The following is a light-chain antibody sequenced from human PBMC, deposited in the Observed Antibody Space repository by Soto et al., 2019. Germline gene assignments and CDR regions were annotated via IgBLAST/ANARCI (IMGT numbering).Light chain of an antibody. CDR1: SGHSSYI. J-gene: IGLJ1*01. CDR3: ETWDSNTRV. V-gene: IGLV4-60*02. Sequence: QPVLTQSSSASASLGSSVKLTCTLSSGHSSYIIAWHQQQPGKAPRYLMKREGSGSYNKGSGVPDRFSGSSSGAERYLTISNLQFEDEADYYCETWDSNTRVFGTGTRSPS. CDR2: REGSGSY.